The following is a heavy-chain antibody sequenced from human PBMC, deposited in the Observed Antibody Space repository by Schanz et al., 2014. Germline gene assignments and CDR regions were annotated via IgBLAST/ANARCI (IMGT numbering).Heavy chain of an antibody. CDR2: IKQDGSAK. Sequence: EVQLVESGGGLVQPGGSLRLCCTFSRYWMTWVRQAPGKGLDWVANIKQDGSAKNYVDSVKGRFTISRDNPKNSLCLQMNSLRAEDTALYYCARVLGGDEGLDQWGQGTLVTVSS. V-gene: IGHV3-7*01. D-gene: IGHD4-17*01. J-gene: IGHJ4*02. CDR1: TFSRYW. CDR3: ARVLGGDEGLDQ.